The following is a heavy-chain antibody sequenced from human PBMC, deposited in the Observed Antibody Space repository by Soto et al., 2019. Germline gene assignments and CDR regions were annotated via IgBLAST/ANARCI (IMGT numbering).Heavy chain of an antibody. D-gene: IGHD4-17*01. CDR1: GSSVSNIIHY. CDR3: ARGLGDKTLY. J-gene: IGHJ4*02. V-gene: IGHV4-61*01. CDR2: VHSSGIT. Sequence: QVQLQESGPGLVKPSETLSLTCSVSGSSVSNIIHYWSWIRQPPGKGLEWIGCVHSSGITNYSPPLKTRVTISLDPSKNRFPLRLDSLTAADTAFYYYARGLGDKTLYWGQGILVTVSS.